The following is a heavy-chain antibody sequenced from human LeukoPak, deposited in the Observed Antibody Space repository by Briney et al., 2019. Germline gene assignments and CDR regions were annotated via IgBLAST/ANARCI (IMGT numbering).Heavy chain of an antibody. J-gene: IGHJ4*02. Sequence: PSETLSLTCTVSGGSISSSNYYWGWIRQPPGKGLEWIGNIYYSGSTYYNPSLKSRVTISADTSKNQFSLKLSSVTAADTAVYYCARPRRYTSHSFDSWGQGTLVTVSS. CDR2: IYYSGST. CDR1: GGSISSSNYY. CDR3: ARPRRYTSHSFDS. D-gene: IGHD5-24*01. V-gene: IGHV4-39*01.